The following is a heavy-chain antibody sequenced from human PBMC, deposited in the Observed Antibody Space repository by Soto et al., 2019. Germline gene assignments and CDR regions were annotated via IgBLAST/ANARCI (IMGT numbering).Heavy chain of an antibody. D-gene: IGHD3-10*01. CDR1: GFTVSSNY. Sequence: EVQLVESGGGLVQPGGSLRLSCAASGFTVSSNYMSWVRQAPGKGLEWVSVIYSGGSTYYADSVKGRFTISRDNSKNTLYLQMNSLSAEDTAVYYCVRIGSGDYYYYYWDVWGKGTTVTVSS. CDR3: VRIGSGDYYYYYWDV. V-gene: IGHV3-66*01. CDR2: IYSGGST. J-gene: IGHJ6*03.